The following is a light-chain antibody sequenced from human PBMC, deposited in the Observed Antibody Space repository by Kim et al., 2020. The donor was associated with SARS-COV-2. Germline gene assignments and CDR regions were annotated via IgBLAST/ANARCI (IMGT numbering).Light chain of an antibody. V-gene: IGLV3-21*04. J-gene: IGLJ3*02. CDR2: YDS. CDR3: QVWDSSSDHPV. CDR1: SIGSKS. Sequence: APGKTARNTCGGNSIGSKSVHGYQQKPGQAPVLVIYYDSDRPSGIPERFSGSNSGNTATLTISRVEAGDEADYYCQVWDSSSDHPVFGGGTQLTVL.